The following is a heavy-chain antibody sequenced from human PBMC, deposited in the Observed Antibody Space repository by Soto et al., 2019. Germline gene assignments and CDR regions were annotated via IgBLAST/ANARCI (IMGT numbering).Heavy chain of an antibody. D-gene: IGHD1-26*01. V-gene: IGHV3-33*01. CDR2: IWYDGSNK. Sequence: GGALRLSLAASGFTFSSYGMHWVRPAPGKGVGWVAVIWYDGSNKYYADSVKGRFTISRDNSKNTLYLQMNSLRAEDTAVYYCARDGWGIVGATRFPYYFDYWGQGTLVTVSS. J-gene: IGHJ4*02. CDR1: GFTFSSYG. CDR3: ARDGWGIVGATRFPYYFDY.